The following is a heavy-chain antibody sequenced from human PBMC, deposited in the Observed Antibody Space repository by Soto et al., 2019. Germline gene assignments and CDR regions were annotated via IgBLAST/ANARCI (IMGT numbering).Heavy chain of an antibody. D-gene: IGHD3-10*01. CDR3: ASDNGFGESDV. J-gene: IGHJ6*02. V-gene: IGHV1-18*01. CDR2: ISAYNGNT. Sequence: QVQLVQSGAEVKKPGASVKVSCKASGYSFTSYGISWVRQAPGQGLEWMGWISAYNGNTNYAQKLQGRVTMTTDTSTSTGYMVLRSLGSDDTAVYYCASDNGFGESDVWGQGTTVTVSS. CDR1: GYSFTSYG.